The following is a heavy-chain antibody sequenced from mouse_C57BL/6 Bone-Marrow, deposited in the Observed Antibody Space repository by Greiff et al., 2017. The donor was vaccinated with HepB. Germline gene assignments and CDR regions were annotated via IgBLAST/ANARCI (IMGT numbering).Heavy chain of an antibody. CDR1: GYSITSDYY. D-gene: IGHD1-1*01. J-gene: IGHJ2*01. V-gene: IGHV3-6*01. CDR2: ISYDGSN. Sequence: EVKLQESGPGLVKPSQSLSLTCSVTGYSITSDYYWNWIRQFPGNKLEWMGYISYDGSNNYNPSLKNRISITRDTSKNQFFLKLNSVTTEDTATYYCARMTITTVVAKNYFDYWGQGTTLTVSS. CDR3: ARMTITTVVAKNYFDY.